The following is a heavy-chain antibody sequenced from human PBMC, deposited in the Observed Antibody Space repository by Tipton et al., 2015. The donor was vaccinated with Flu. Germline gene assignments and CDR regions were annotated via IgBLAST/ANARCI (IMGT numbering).Heavy chain of an antibody. CDR2: VHHSGST. CDR1: GYSITSGYY. Sequence: TLSLTCAVSGYSITSGYYWGWIRQPPGKGLEWIGGVHHSGSTYYNPSLKSRITILVDTSKNEFSLRVTSVTAADTAVYYCVRVGRGTRFYFDFWGQGSLVTVSS. V-gene: IGHV4-38-2*01. D-gene: IGHD1-1*01. CDR3: VRVGRGTRFYFDF. J-gene: IGHJ4*02.